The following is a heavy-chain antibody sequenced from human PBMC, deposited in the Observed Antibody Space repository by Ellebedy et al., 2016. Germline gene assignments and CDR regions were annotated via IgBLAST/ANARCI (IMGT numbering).Heavy chain of an antibody. CDR2: INHSGTA. D-gene: IGHD4-17*01. CDR1: GGSFSGYY. V-gene: IGHV4-34*01. CDR3: ARGMVPNNDYGDYCLLDY. J-gene: IGHJ4*02. Sequence: SETLSLTXAVYGGSFSGYYWIWIRQSPGKGFEWIGEINHSGTANYNPSLESRVSTSVDTSKNQFSLRLTSVTAADTAVYYCARGMVPNNDYGDYCLLDYWGQGILVTVSS.